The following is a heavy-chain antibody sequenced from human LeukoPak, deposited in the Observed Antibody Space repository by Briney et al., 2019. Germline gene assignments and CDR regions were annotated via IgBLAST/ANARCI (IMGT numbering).Heavy chain of an antibody. CDR1: GGSFSGYY. CDR3: ARGVRPPGFDY. V-gene: IGHV4-34*01. J-gene: IGHJ4*02. Sequence: SETLSLTCAVYGGSFSGYYWSWIRQPPGKGLEWIGEINHSGSTNYNPSLKSRVTISVDTSKNQFSLKLSSVTAADTAVYYCARGVRPPGFDYWGQGTLVTVSS. CDR2: INHSGST.